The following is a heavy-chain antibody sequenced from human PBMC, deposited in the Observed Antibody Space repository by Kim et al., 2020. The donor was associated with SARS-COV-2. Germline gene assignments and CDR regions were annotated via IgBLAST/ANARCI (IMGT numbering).Heavy chain of an antibody. J-gene: IGHJ6*02. CDR3: ARIFGVRSYYSYGMDV. CDR2: INHSGST. Sequence: SETLSLTCAVYGGSCSGYYWSWIRQPPGKGLEWIGEINHSGSTNYNPSLKSRVTISVDTAKNQFSLKLSSVTAADTAVYYRARIFGVRSYYSYGMDVWGQGTTVSFSS. V-gene: IGHV4-34*01. CDR1: GGSCSGYY. D-gene: IGHD3-3*01.